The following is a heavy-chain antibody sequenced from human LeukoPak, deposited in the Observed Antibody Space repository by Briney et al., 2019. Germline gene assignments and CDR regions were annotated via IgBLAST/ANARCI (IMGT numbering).Heavy chain of an antibody. J-gene: IGHJ4*02. CDR1: GFTFSIFG. Sequence: GGSLRLSCAASGFTFSIFGMNWVRQAPGKGLEWVSSISSSSSYIYYADSVKGRFTISRDNAKNSLYLQMNSLRAEDTAVYYCARDRESDYWGQGTLVTVSS. CDR2: ISSSSSYI. V-gene: IGHV3-21*01. CDR3: ARDRESDY. D-gene: IGHD3-10*01.